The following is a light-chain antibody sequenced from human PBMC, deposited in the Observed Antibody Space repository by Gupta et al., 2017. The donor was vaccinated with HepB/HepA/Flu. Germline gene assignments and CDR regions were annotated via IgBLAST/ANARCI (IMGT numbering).Light chain of an antibody. V-gene: IGLV4-69*01. CDR2: LNSDGSH. CDR3: QTGGTGMQV. CDR1: SGHSSYA. Sequence: QLVLPHSPSASASLGASVKLTCTLSSGHSSYAIAWHQQQPEKGPRYLMKLNSDGSHSKGDGIPDRFSGSSSGAERDLTISSIQSEDEDDYYCQTGGTGMQVFGGGTKLTVL. J-gene: IGLJ3*02.